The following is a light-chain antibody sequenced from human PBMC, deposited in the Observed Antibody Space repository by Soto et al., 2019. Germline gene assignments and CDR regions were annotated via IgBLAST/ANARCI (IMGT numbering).Light chain of an antibody. CDR1: SSDVGGYNY. CDR2: DVS. CDR3: SSNTTSTTRQIV. V-gene: IGLV2-14*03. Sequence: QSALTQPSSVSGSPGQSITISCTGTSSDVGGYNYVSWYQHHPGKAPKLMIYDVSNRPSGVSNRFSGSKSGNTASLTISGLQPGDEADYYCSSNTTSTTRQIVLGPGTKVTVL. J-gene: IGLJ1*01.